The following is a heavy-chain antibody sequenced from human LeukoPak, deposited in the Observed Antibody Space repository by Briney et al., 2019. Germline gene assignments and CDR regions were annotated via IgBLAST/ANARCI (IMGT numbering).Heavy chain of an antibody. CDR1: GYIFSDYS. V-gene: IGHV1-3*01. CDR2: ISLGSDNT. D-gene: IGHD3-22*01. Sequence: ASVKVSCKASGYIFSDYSMDWVRQAPGQRPEWMGWISLGSDNTKYSQKFQGRVTVTRDTSASTVYMKLSSLRSGDTAVYYCARGRYYDDSSVYFFDYWGQGTLVTVSS. CDR3: ARGRYYDDSSVYFFDY. J-gene: IGHJ4*02.